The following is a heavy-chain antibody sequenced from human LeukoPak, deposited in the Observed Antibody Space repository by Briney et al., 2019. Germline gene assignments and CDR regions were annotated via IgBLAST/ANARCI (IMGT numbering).Heavy chain of an antibody. CDR3: ARDSRVGYSGYDYYYYMDV. J-gene: IGHJ6*03. CDR1: GGSFSNYY. D-gene: IGHD5-12*01. CDR2: INHSGST. Sequence: SETLSLTCAVYGGSFSNYYWSWIRQPPGKGLEWIGEINHSGSTNYNPSLKSRVTISVDTSKNQFSLKLSSVTAADTAVYYCARDSRVGYSGYDYYYYMDVWGKGTTVTISS. V-gene: IGHV4-34*01.